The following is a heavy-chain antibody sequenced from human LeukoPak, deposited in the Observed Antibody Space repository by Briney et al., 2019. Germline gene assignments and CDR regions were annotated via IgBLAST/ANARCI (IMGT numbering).Heavy chain of an antibody. J-gene: IGHJ6*03. Sequence: EPGGSLRLSCAASGFTFSSYEMNWVRQAPGKGLEWVSYISSSGSSIYYADSVKGRFTISRANAKNSLYLQMNSLRAEDTAVYYCAKSYYDFWSGLLCYYYYMDVWGKGTTVTVSS. CDR3: AKSYYDFWSGLLCYYYYMDV. CDR2: ISSSGSSI. CDR1: GFTFSSYE. V-gene: IGHV3-48*03. D-gene: IGHD3-3*01.